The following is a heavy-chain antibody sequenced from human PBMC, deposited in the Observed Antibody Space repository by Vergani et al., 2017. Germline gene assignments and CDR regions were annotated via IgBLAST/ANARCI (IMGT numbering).Heavy chain of an antibody. D-gene: IGHD3-9*01. V-gene: IGHV1-69*12. CDR2: IIPIFGTA. CDR1: GGTFSSYA. Sequence: QVQLVQSGAEVKKPGSSVKVSCKASGGTFSSYAISWVRQAPGQGLEWMGGIIPIFGTANYAQKFQGRVTITADESTGTAYMELSSLRSEDTAVYYCARVVSRGILTKLAWFDPWGQGTLVTVSS. CDR3: ARVVSRGILTKLAWFDP. J-gene: IGHJ5*02.